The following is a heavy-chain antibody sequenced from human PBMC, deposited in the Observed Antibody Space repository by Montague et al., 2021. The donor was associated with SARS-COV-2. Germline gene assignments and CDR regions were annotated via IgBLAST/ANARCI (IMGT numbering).Heavy chain of an antibody. J-gene: IGHJ5*02. V-gene: IGHV4-34*01. Sequence: SETVSLTCAVYGGSFSGYYWSWIRQPPGKGLEWIGEINHSGSTNYNPSLKSRVTISVDTSKSQFSLKLSSVTAADTAVYYCARERYSFSLTRGSTWFDPWGQGTLVTVSS. CDR1: GGSFSGYY. CDR2: INHSGST. CDR3: ARERYSFSLTRGSTWFDP. D-gene: IGHD3-9*01.